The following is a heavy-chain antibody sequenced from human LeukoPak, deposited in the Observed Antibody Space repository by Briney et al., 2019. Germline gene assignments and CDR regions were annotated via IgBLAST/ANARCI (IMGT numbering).Heavy chain of an antibody. D-gene: IGHD3-10*01. J-gene: IGHJ4*02. CDR1: GYTFTSYY. V-gene: IGHV1-46*01. CDR2: INPSGGSP. CDR3: VRGLGSGNYYRY. Sequence: ASVKVSRKASGYTFTSYYIHWVRQAPGQGLEWMGIINPSGGSPSYAQKFQGRVTMTRDTSTTTVYMELSSLTFEDTAVYYCVRGLGSGNYYRYWGQGTLVTVSS.